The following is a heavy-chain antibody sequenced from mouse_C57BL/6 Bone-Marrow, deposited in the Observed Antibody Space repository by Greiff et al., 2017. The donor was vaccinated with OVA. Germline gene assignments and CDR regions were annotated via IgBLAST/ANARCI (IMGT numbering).Heavy chain of an antibody. D-gene: IGHD1-1*01. J-gene: IGHJ1*03. CDR3: ARTWYYGSSYNWYFDV. Sequence: EVQLQESVAELVRPGASVKLSCTASGFNIKNTYMHWVKQRPEQGLEWIGRIDPANGNTKYAPKFQGKATITADTSSNTAYLQLSSLTSEDTAIYYCARTWYYGSSYNWYFDVWGTGTTVTVSS. V-gene: IGHV14-3*01. CDR1: GFNIKNTY. CDR2: IDPANGNT.